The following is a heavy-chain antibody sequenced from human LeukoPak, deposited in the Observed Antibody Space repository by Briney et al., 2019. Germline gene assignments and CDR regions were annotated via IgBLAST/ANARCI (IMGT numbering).Heavy chain of an antibody. D-gene: IGHD5-18*01. Sequence: GGSLRLSCAASRFIYRRYWKHGLRHAPGKGLVWVSRINSDGSSTSYADSVKGRFTISRDNAKNTLYLQMNSLRAEDTAVYYCGNLDTPMGYWGQGTLVTVSS. CDR2: INSDGSST. J-gene: IGHJ4*02. CDR1: RFIYRRYW. CDR3: GNLDTPMGY. V-gene: IGHV3-74*01.